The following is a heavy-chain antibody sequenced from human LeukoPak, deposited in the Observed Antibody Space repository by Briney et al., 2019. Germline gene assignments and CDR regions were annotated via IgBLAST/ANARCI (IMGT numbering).Heavy chain of an antibody. D-gene: IGHD2-21*02. J-gene: IGHJ4*02. V-gene: IGHV3-7*01. CDR3: TRGDPDY. CDR2: INYGGSDR. CDR1: GFTFSGYW. Sequence: GGSLRLSCAASGFTFSGYWMQWVRQAPEKGLQWVANINYGGSDRYYVDSVKGSFTISRDNAKNSLYLQINSLTVEDTAVYYCTRGDPDYWGQGTLVTVSS.